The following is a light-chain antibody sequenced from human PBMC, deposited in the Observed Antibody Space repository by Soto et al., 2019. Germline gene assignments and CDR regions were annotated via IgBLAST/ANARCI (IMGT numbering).Light chain of an antibody. CDR3: QQYGSSRLT. Sequence: EIVLTQSPGTLSLSPGERATLSCRASQSVSSSYLAWYQQKPGQAPRLPIYGASSRAIGIPDRFSGSGSGTDFTLTISRLEPEDFAVYYCQQYGSSRLTFGGGTKVDIK. V-gene: IGKV3-20*01. CDR1: QSVSSSY. J-gene: IGKJ4*01. CDR2: GAS.